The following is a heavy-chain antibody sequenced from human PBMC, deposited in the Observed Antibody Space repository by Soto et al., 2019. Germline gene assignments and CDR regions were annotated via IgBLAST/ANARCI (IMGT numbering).Heavy chain of an antibody. CDR3: ARDRLVPYGYGMAV. V-gene: IGHV3-33*01. CDR2: IWFDGSKE. CDR1: GFTFRSYG. Sequence: QMQLVESGGGVVQPGRSLRLSCAASGFTFRSYGIHWVRQAPGKGLEWVALIWFDGSKEYYVDSVKGRFAVSRDNSKNTLYLKMNSLRVEDTAVYYCARDRLVPYGYGMAVWGQGTTVTFSS. J-gene: IGHJ6*02. D-gene: IGHD2-2*01.